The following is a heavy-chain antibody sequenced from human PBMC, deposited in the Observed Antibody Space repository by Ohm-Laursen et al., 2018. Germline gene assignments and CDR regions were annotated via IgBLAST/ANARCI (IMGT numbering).Heavy chain of an antibody. V-gene: IGHV4-31*03. Sequence: TLSLTCTVSGGSISSGGYYWSWIRQHPGKGLEWIGYIYYSGSTYYNPSLKSRVTISVDTSKNQFSLKLSSVTAADTAVYYCARSQYYYGSGSLDFDAFDIWGQGTMVTVSS. CDR1: GGSISSGGYY. CDR3: ARSQYYYGSGSLDFDAFDI. D-gene: IGHD3-10*01. CDR2: IYYSGST. J-gene: IGHJ3*02.